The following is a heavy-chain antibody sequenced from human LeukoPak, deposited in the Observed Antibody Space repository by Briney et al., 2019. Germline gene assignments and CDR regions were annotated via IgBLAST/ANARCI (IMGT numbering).Heavy chain of an antibody. CDR2: IYYTGRT. CDR3: AQSLGSRNWIGNWFDP. Sequence: SETLSLTCTVSGGSISSSSHSWGWIRQPPGKGLEWTGTIYYTGRTYYNPSLESRLTISVDTSKNQFSLKLTSVTAADTAIYYCAQSLGSRNWIGNWFDPWGQGTLVTVSS. J-gene: IGHJ5*02. V-gene: IGHV4-39*01. D-gene: IGHD1-1*01. CDR1: GGSISSSSHS.